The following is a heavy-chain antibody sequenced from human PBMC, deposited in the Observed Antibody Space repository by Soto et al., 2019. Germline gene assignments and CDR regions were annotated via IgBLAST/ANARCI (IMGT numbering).Heavy chain of an antibody. CDR1: GYPFTSYD. CDR3: ARGSRSGTSFGVVIPKGFDY. Sequence: QVQLVQSGAEVKKPGASVKVSCKASGYPFTSYDINWVRQATGQGLEWMGWMNPNSGNTGYAQKFQGRVTMTRNTSISTAYMEPSSLRSEDTAVYYCARGSRSGTSFGVVIPKGFDYWGQGTLVTVAS. J-gene: IGHJ4*02. D-gene: IGHD3-3*01. CDR2: MNPNSGNT. V-gene: IGHV1-8*01.